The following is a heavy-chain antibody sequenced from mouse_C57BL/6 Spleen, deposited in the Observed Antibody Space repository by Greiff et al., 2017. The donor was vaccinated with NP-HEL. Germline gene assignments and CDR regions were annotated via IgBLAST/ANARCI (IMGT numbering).Heavy chain of an antibody. CDR1: GYTFTSYG. Sequence: QVQLQQSGAELARPGASVKLSCKASGYTFTSYGISWVKQRTGQGLEWIGEIYPRSGNTYYNEKFKGKATLTADKSSSTAYMELRSLTSEDSAVYFCARLGITTVVKRYFDVWGTGTTVTVSS. CDR3: ARLGITTVVKRYFDV. CDR2: IYPRSGNT. D-gene: IGHD1-1*01. V-gene: IGHV1-81*01. J-gene: IGHJ1*03.